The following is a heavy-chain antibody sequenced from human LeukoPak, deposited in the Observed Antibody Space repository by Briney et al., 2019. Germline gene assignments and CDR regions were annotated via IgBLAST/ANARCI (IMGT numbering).Heavy chain of an antibody. CDR2: VFYIGST. J-gene: IGHJ5*02. CDR1: GGSISTYY. V-gene: IGHV4-59*08. CDR3: ARHSSATYDNWFDP. D-gene: IGHD1-26*01. Sequence: SETLSLTCTVSGGSISTYYRSWIRQPPGKGLEWIGYVFYIGSTKYNPSLNSRVTISLDTSKNQFSLKLYSVTAADTAVYYCARHSSATYDNWFDPWGQGTLVTVSS.